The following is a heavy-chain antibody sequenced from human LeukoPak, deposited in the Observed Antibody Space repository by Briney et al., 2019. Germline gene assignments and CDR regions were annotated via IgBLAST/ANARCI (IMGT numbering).Heavy chain of an antibody. V-gene: IGHV3-23*01. Sequence: GGSLRLSCAASGFTFSSYVMSWVRQAPGKGLEWVSAITSGGSTYYADSVKGRFTISRDNSKNTLYLQMNSLRAEDTAVYYCAKVGYYYGSGSFRRVRYYFDYWGQGTLVTVSS. CDR1: GFTFSSYV. CDR2: ITSGGST. D-gene: IGHD3-10*01. CDR3: AKVGYYYGSGSFRRVRYYFDY. J-gene: IGHJ4*02.